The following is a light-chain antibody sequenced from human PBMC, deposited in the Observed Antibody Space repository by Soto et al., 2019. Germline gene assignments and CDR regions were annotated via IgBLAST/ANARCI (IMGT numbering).Light chain of an antibody. J-gene: IGKJ5*01. CDR1: QTISSY. CDR3: QHRMNWPLT. Sequence: EIVLTQSPATLSSFPGERATLSCRASQTISSYLLWYQQKPGQAPRLLIYDASNRATGIPARFSGSGSETDFTLTISSLEPEDFAVYYCQHRMNWPLTFGQGTRLEIK. V-gene: IGKV3-11*01. CDR2: DAS.